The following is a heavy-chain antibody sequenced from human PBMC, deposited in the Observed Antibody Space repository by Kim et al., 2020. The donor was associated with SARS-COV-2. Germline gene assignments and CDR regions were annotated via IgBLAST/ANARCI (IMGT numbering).Heavy chain of an antibody. Sequence: GGSLRLSCAASGFTFSSYAMSWVRQAPGKGLEWVSGISDSGGSTYYADSVKGRFTISRDNSKNTLYLQMNSLRAEDTAVYYCAKLKEQQLVLIDAFDIWGQGTMVTVSS. J-gene: IGHJ3*02. V-gene: IGHV3-23*01. CDR1: GFTFSSYA. CDR3: AKLKEQQLVLIDAFDI. D-gene: IGHD6-13*01. CDR2: ISDSGGST.